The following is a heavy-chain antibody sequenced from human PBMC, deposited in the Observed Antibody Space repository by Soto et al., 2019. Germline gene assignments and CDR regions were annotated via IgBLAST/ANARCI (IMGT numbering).Heavy chain of an antibody. J-gene: IGHJ4*02. CDR1: GFDFTYYA. CDR2: MSSDGSKI. V-gene: IGHV3-30*18. CDR3: AKDEGVGGTLGLFDY. Sequence: QVQLVESGGGAVQPGESLRLSWVASGFDFTYYAMHWVRQAPGKGLESVAVMSSDGSKIHHTDSVKGRFTISRDNSQTTLYLQMNSLRKEDTAVYFCAKDEGVGGTLGLFDYWGQGTLVSVSS. D-gene: IGHD1-26*01.